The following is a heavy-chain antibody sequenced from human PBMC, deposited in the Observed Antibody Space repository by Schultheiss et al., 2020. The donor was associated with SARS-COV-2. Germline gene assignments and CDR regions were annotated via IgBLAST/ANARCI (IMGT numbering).Heavy chain of an antibody. V-gene: IGHV4-59*12. CDR1: GGSISTYY. CDR3: ARGGRGVGGMDV. Sequence: ETLSLTCTVSGGSISTYYWSWIRQPPGKGLEWIGYIYYSGSTNYNPSLKSRVTISVDTSKNQFSLKLSSVTAADTAVYFCARGGRGVGGMDVWGQGTTVTVSS. J-gene: IGHJ6*02. D-gene: IGHD1-26*01. CDR2: IYYSGST.